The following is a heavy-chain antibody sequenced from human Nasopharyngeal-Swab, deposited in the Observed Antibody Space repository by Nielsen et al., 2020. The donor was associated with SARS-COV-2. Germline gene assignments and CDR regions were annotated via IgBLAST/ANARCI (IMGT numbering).Heavy chain of an antibody. D-gene: IGHD2-15*01. J-gene: IGHJ6*02. V-gene: IGHV1-46*01. CDR1: GYSFTSYY. Sequence: ASEKVSCKASGYSFTSYYMHWVRQAPGQGLAWMGIINPSGGSTSYAQKFQGRVTMTRDTSISPAYMELSRLSSDDTAVYYCATRGEVVVAATGYYDYGMDVWGQGTTVTVSS. CDR2: INPSGGST. CDR3: ATRGEVVVAATGYYDYGMDV.